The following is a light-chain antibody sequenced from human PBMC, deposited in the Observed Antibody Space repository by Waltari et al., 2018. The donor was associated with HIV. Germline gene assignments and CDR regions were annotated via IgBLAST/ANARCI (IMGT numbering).Light chain of an antibody. V-gene: IGKV1-12*01. CDR2: AAS. CDR1: QDISRS. CDR3: QQADSLPLT. Sequence: DIQLTQSPSYVSASVGDTVTVSCRARQDISRSLAWYQQKPGKGPELLILAASTLQSGVSSRISGSGSGTSFTLTINTLRTEDFATYYCQQADSLPLTFGGGTKVEI. J-gene: IGKJ4*01.